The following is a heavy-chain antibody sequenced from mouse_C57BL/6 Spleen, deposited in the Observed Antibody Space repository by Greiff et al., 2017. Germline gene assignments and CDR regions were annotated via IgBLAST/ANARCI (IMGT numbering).Heavy chain of an antibody. CDR1: GYTFTSYW. J-gene: IGHJ4*01. V-gene: IGHV1-50*01. D-gene: IGHD2-5*01. CDR3: AVAYYSNYGYAMDY. Sequence: QVQLQQPGAELVKPGASVKLSCKASGYTFTSYWMQWVKQRPGQGLEWIGEIDPSDSYTNYNQKFKGKATLTVDTSSSTAYMQLSSLTSEDSAVYYCAVAYYSNYGYAMDYWGQGTSVTVSS. CDR2: IDPSDSYT.